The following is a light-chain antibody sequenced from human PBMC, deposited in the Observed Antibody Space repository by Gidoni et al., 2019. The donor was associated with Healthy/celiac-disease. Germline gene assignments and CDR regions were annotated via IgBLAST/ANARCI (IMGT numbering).Light chain of an antibody. CDR3: QQRSNWPGT. J-gene: IGKJ3*01. CDR1: PSVSSY. CDR2: DAS. V-gene: IGKV3-11*01. Sequence: EIVLTQSPATLSLSPGERATLSCTASPSVSSYLAWYQQKPGQAPRLLIYDASNRATGIPARFSGSGSGTDFTLTISSLEPEDFAVYYCQQRSNWPGTFGPGTKVDIK.